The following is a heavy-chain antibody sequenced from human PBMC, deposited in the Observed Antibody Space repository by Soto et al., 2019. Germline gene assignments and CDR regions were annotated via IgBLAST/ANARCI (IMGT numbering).Heavy chain of an antibody. Sequence: SETLSLTCTVSGGSISSYYWSWIRQPPGKGLEWIGYIYYSGSTNYNPSIKSRVNISVDTSKNQFSLKLTSLTAADTAVYYCARRYGGNFDYWGQGTLVTVSS. J-gene: IGHJ4*02. CDR2: IYYSGST. CDR3: ARRYGGNFDY. D-gene: IGHD1-26*01. CDR1: GGSISSYY. V-gene: IGHV4-59*01.